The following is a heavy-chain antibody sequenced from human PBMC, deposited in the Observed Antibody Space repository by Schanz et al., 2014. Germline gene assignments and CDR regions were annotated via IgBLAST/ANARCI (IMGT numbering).Heavy chain of an antibody. CDR3: ARDFSAYVGNYFDY. V-gene: IGHV1-18*01. Sequence: QVQLVQSGPEVKEPGASVKVSCEASRYTFNTYGLNWVRQAPGQGLEWMGWISGSNGNTNYTQKFQGRVTMTIDPYTSTAYMELRSLRSDDTAVFYCARDFSAYVGNYFDYWGQGTLVTVSS. CDR2: ISGSNGNT. D-gene: IGHD5-12*01. CDR1: RYTFNTYG. J-gene: IGHJ4*02.